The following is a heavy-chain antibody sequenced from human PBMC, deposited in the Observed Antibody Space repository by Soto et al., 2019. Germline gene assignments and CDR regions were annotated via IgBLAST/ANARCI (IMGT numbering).Heavy chain of an antibody. J-gene: IGHJ6*02. D-gene: IGHD1-26*01. V-gene: IGHV1-58*01. Sequence: ASVKVSCKTSGFTFSSSAVHWVRQARGQRLEWIGWIVVGSGNTNYAQKFQERVTITRDMSTSTAYMELSSLRSEDTAVYYCAAYPSGSPMDVWGQGTTVTVSS. CDR1: GFTFSSSA. CDR3: AAYPSGSPMDV. CDR2: IVVGSGNT.